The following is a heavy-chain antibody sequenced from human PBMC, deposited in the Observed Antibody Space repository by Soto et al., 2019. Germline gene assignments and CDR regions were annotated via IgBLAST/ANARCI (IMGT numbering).Heavy chain of an antibody. CDR2: IYYSGST. D-gene: IGHD2-15*01. CDR1: GGSISSSSYY. CDR3: ARHTPAISISDH. J-gene: IGHJ4*02. V-gene: IGHV4-39*01. Sequence: PSETLSLTCTVSGGSISSSSYYWGWIRQPPGKGLEWIGSIYYSGSTYYNPSIKSRVNISVDTSKNQFSLKLSSVTAADTAVYYCARHTPAISISDHWGQGTLVTVS.